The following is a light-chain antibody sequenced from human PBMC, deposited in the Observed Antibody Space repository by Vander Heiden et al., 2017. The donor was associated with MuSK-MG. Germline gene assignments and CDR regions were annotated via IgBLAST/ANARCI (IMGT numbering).Light chain of an antibody. CDR1: QSISSD. CDR2: AAS. Sequence: IQRTQSPSSLSASVGDRVTITCRASQSISSDLNWYQQKPGKAPKLLVYAASSLQSGVPSRFSGSGSGTDFTLTITSLQPEDFTIYYCQQSYITPLTFGGGTKVETK. CDR3: QQSYITPLT. V-gene: IGKV1-39*01. J-gene: IGKJ4*01.